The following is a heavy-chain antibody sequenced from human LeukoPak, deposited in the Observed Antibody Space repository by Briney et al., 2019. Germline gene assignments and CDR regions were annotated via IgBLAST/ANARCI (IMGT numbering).Heavy chain of an antibody. Sequence: GASVKVSCKVSGYTLTELSMNWVRQAPGKGLEWMGGFDPEDGETIYAQKFQGRVTMTEDTSTDTAYMELSSLRSEDTAVYYCATGRTPYDILTGYYPHWGQGTLVTVSS. CDR3: ATGRTPYDILTGYYPH. CDR2: FDPEDGET. J-gene: IGHJ4*02. V-gene: IGHV1-24*01. CDR1: GYTLTELS. D-gene: IGHD3-9*01.